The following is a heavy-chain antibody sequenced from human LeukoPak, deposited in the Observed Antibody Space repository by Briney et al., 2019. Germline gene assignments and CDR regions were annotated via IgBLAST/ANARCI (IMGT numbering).Heavy chain of an antibody. D-gene: IGHD1-26*01. CDR2: INPNSGGT. Sequence: ASVKVSCKTSGYTFTGYYIYWVRQASGQGLEWVAWINPNSGGTKYSQQFQGRVTLTRDTSISTAYMELSRLTSDDTAVYYCARGHSDIWYSLGHWGQGTLVTVSA. CDR1: GYTFTGYY. V-gene: IGHV1-2*02. CDR3: ARGHSDIWYSLGH. J-gene: IGHJ4*02.